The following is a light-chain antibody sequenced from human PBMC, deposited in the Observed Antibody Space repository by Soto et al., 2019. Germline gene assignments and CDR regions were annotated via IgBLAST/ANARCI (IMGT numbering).Light chain of an antibody. V-gene: IGKV3-11*01. CDR1: QSVSSY. CDR3: QQRSNWPKT. Sequence: ETVLTQSPATLSLSPGERATLSCRASQSVSSYLACYQQKPGQAPRLLIYDASNRATGIPDRFSGSGSGTDFTLTISSLEPEDFAVYYCQQRSNWPKTFGQGTNVEIK. CDR2: DAS. J-gene: IGKJ1*01.